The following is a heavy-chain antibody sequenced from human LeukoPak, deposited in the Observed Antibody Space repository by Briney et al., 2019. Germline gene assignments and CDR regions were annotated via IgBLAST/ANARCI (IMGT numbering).Heavy chain of an antibody. J-gene: IGHJ6*03. D-gene: IGHD3-16*01. V-gene: IGHV3-30*02. CDR1: GFTSSSYG. CDR2: IRYDGSNK. Sequence: GGSLRLSCAASGFTSSSYGMHWVRQAPGKGLEWVAFIRYDGSNKYYADSVKGRFTISRDNSKNTLYLQMNSLRAEDTAVYYCAKGLRTGVGPYMGYHYYMDVWGKGATVTVSS. CDR3: AKGLRTGVGPYMGYHYYMDV.